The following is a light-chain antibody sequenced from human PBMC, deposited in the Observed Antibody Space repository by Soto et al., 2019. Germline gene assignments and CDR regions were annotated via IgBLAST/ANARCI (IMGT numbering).Light chain of an antibody. CDR3: MIWPSNAVV. V-gene: IGLV5-37*01. Sequence: QSVMTQPPSSSASPGASARLTCTLPSDINVRSYNIYWYQQKPGSPPRYLLYYYSDSDKGQGSGVPSRFSGSKDASANTGILLISGLQSEDEADYYCMIWPSNAVVFGGGTKVTVL. CDR2: YYSDSDK. J-gene: IGLJ2*01. CDR1: SDINVRSYN.